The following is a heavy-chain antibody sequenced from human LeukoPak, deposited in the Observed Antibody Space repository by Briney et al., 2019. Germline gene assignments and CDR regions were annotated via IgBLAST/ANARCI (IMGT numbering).Heavy chain of an antibody. Sequence: PSETLSLTCTVSGGSISSYYWSWIRQPPGKGLEWIGYIYYSGSTNYNPSLKSRVTISVDTSKNQFSLKLSSVTAADTVVYYCATLRGDGDYEYYFDYWGQGTLVTVSS. D-gene: IGHD4-17*01. V-gene: IGHV4-59*01. CDR1: GGSISSYY. CDR2: IYYSGST. CDR3: ATLRGDGDYEYYFDY. J-gene: IGHJ4*02.